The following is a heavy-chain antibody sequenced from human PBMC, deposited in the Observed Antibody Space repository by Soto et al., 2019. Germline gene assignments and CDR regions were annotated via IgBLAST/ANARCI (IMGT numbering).Heavy chain of an antibody. CDR1: GGSFSGYY. D-gene: IGHD2-2*01. V-gene: IGHV4-34*01. CDR3: ADRSTNYFDN. CDR2: INHSGST. Sequence: NPSETLSLTCAVYGGSFSGYYWSWIRQPPGKGLEWIGEINHSGSTNYNPSLKSRVTISVDTSKNQFSLKLSSVTAADTAVYYCADRSTNYFDNWGQGTLVTVSS. J-gene: IGHJ4*02.